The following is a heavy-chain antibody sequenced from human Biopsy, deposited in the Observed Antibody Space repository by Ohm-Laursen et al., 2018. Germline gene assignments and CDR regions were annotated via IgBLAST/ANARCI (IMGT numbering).Heavy chain of an antibody. CDR2: IYSSGST. CDR3: ARWTPEYDSSRYYLDAFDI. CDR1: GGSLSSYY. J-gene: IGHJ3*02. D-gene: IGHD3-22*01. V-gene: IGHV4-4*07. Sequence: TLSLTCPVSGGSLSSYYWSWIRQPAGKGLEWIGRIYSSGSTNYNPSLKSRVTLSMDTSKRQFSLKLSFVTAADTAVYYCARWTPEYDSSRYYLDAFDIWGQGTKVTVS.